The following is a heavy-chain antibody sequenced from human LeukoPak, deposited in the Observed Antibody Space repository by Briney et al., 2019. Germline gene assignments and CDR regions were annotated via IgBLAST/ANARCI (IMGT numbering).Heavy chain of an antibody. J-gene: IGHJ4*02. CDR2: ISGSGGST. CDR1: GFTFSSYV. CDR3: AREVDSGSYLKLDY. Sequence: PGGSLRLSCAASGFTFSSYVMSWVRQAPGKGLEWVSAISGSGGSTYYADSVKGRFTISRDNAKNSLYLQMNSLRAEDTAVYYCAREVDSGSYLKLDYWGQGTLVTVSS. V-gene: IGHV3-23*01. D-gene: IGHD1-26*01.